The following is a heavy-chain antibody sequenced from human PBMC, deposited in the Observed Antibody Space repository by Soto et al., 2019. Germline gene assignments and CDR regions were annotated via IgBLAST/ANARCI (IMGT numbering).Heavy chain of an antibody. J-gene: IGHJ3*02. CDR2: IIPIFGTA. Sequence: QVQLVQSGAEVKKPGSSVKVSCKASGGTFSSYAISWVRQAPGQGLEWMGGIIPIFGTANYAQKFQGRVTITAEESTSTAYMELSSLRSEDTAVYYCARRYHFWSGLIETDAFDIWGQGTMVTVSS. D-gene: IGHD3-3*01. CDR1: GGTFSSYA. CDR3: ARRYHFWSGLIETDAFDI. V-gene: IGHV1-69*01.